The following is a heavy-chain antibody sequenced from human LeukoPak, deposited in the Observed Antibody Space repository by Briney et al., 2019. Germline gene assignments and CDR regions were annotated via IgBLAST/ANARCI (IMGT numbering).Heavy chain of an antibody. CDR2: ISYDGSNK. J-gene: IGHJ3*02. CDR1: GFTFSSYG. CDR3: AKDLPPYCGGDCYSYDNAFDI. Sequence: GRSLRLSCAASGFTFSSYGMHWVRQAPGKGLEWVAVISYDGSNKYYADSVKGRFTISRDNSKNTLYLQMNSLRAEDTAVYYCAKDLPPYCGGDCYSYDNAFDIWGQGTMVTVSS. V-gene: IGHV3-30*18. D-gene: IGHD2-21*02.